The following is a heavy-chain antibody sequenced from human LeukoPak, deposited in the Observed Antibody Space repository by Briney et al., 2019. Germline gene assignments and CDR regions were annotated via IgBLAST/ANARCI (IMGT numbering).Heavy chain of an antibody. D-gene: IGHD2-2*02. J-gene: IGHJ6*03. V-gene: IGHV1-69*05. CDR2: IIPIFGTA. Sequence: ASVKVSCKASGGTFSSYAISWVRQAPGQGLEWMGGIIPIFGTANYAQKFQGRVTITTDESTSTAYMELSSLRSEDTAVYYCARGGHIVVVPAAIRGYYYYMDVWGKGTTVTVSS. CDR3: ARGGHIVVVPAAIRGYYYYMDV. CDR1: GGTFSSYA.